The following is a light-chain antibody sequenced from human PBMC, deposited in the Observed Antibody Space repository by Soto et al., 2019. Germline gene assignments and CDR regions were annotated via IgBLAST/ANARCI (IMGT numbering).Light chain of an antibody. CDR2: GAS. Sequence: DVHMAPCSYTGSGYVGDNVPIISRDGQSIRNYLAWFQQKLGKVPKRLIYGASSLQSGVPSRFSGTGSGTECTLTISSLQAEDVVSDYCLQPEIYMPTFRQGAIPEIK. CDR1: QSIRNY. J-gene: IGKJ5*01. V-gene: IGKV1-17*03. CDR3: LQPEIYMPT.